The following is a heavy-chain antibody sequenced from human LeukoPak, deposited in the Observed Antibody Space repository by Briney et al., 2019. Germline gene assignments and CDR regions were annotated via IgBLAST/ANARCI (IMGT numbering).Heavy chain of an antibody. CDR1: GYTFTSYG. D-gene: IGHD3-9*01. J-gene: IGHJ6*03. Sequence: ASVKVSCKASGYTFTSYGISWVRQDPGQGLEWMGWISAYNGNTNYAQKLQGRVTMTTDTSTSTAYMELRSLRSDDTAVYYCARDLRTKRTDYYYYYMDVWGKGTTVTFSS. CDR2: ISAYNGNT. V-gene: IGHV1-18*01. CDR3: ARDLRTKRTDYYYYYMDV.